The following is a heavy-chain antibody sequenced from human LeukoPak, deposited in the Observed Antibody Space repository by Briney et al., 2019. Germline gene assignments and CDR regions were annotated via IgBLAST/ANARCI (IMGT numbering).Heavy chain of an antibody. J-gene: IGHJ4*02. Sequence: PGGSLRLSCAASGFTVSSNYMIWVRQAPGKGLEWVSVIYSGGSTYYADSVKGRFTISRDNSKNTVYLQMNSLRAEDTAVYYCASPAMWGELSLRYWGQGTLVTVSS. V-gene: IGHV3-53*01. CDR1: GFTVSSNY. D-gene: IGHD3-16*02. CDR2: IYSGGST. CDR3: ASPAMWGELSLRY.